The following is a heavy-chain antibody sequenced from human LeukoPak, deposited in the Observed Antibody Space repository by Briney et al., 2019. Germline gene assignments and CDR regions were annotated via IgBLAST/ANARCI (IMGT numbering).Heavy chain of an antibody. CDR2: IYTSGST. D-gene: IGHD2-2*01. CDR1: GGSISSGSYY. Sequence: TSETLSLTCTVSGGSISSGSYYWSWIRQPAGKGLEWIGRIYTSGSTNYNPSLKSRVTISVDTSKNQFSLKLSSVTAADTAVYYCARGRYCSSTSCYYYYYYMDVWGKGTTVTVSS. V-gene: IGHV4-61*02. J-gene: IGHJ6*03. CDR3: ARGRYCSSTSCYYYYYYMDV.